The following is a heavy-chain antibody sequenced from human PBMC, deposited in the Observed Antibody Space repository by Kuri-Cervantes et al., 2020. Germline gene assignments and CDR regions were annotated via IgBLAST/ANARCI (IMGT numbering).Heavy chain of an antibody. CDR1: EITFSRYA. CDR3: ARDPSP. V-gene: IGHV3-30-3*01. J-gene: IGHJ5*02. CDR2: ISYDGSDK. Sequence: GGSLRLSCAASEITFSRYAMHWVRQAPGKGLEWVALISYDGSDKYYADSVKGRFTISRDNSKNTLYLQMNSLRAEDTAVYYCARDPSPWGQGTLVTVSS.